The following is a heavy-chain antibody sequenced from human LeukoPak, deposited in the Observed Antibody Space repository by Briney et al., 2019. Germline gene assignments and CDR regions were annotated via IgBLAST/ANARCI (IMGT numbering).Heavy chain of an antibody. D-gene: IGHD3-16*01. CDR2: INHSGST. J-gene: IGHJ4*02. CDR3: ARALRLISDY. V-gene: IGHV4-34*01. CDR1: GGSFSGYY. Sequence: SETLSLTCAVYGGSFSGYYWSWIRQPPGKGLEWIGEINHSGSTNYNPSLKSRVIISVDTSKNQFSLKLSSVTAADTAVYYCARALRLISDYWGQGTLVTVSS.